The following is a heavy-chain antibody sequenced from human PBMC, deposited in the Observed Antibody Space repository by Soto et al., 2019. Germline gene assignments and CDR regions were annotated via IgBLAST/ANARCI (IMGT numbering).Heavy chain of an antibody. Sequence: ASVKVSCKASGGTFSSYAISWVRQAPGQGLEWMGGIIPIFGTANYAQKFQGRVTITADESTSTAYMELSSLRSEDTAVYYCARGSYYYDSSGYYHFDYWGQGTLVTVSS. V-gene: IGHV1-69*13. CDR2: IIPIFGTA. D-gene: IGHD3-22*01. CDR1: GGTFSSYA. CDR3: ARGSYYYDSSGYYHFDY. J-gene: IGHJ4*02.